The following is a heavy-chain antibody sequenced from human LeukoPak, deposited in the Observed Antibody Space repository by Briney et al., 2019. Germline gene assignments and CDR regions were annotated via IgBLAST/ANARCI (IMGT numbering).Heavy chain of an antibody. D-gene: IGHD2-8*01. J-gene: IGHJ3*02. V-gene: IGHV4-4*07. CDR3: AKGPGLMTRGAFDI. CDR1: GGSISSYY. Sequence: SETLSLTRTVSGGSISSYYWSWIRQPAGKGLEWIGRIYTSGSTNYNPSLKSRVTMSVDTSKNQFSLKLSSVTAADTAVYYCAKGPGLMTRGAFDIWGQGTMVTVSS. CDR2: IYTSGST.